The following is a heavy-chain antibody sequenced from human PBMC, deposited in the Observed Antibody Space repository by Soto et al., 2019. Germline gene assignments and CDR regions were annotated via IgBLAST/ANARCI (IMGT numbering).Heavy chain of an antibody. CDR1: GFPISSPYS. D-gene: IGHD4-17*01. Sequence: NPSETLSLTCLVSGFPISSPYSCGCIRQPPGKGLEWIGSISHTGTTSYSPSLTSRVSISVDTSKNQVSLKLTSVTAADTAVYFCARVTMVIRDSDHFGVDVWGHGTTVTVSS. V-gene: IGHV4-38-2*02. CDR3: ARVTMVIRDSDHFGVDV. J-gene: IGHJ6*02. CDR2: ISHTGTT.